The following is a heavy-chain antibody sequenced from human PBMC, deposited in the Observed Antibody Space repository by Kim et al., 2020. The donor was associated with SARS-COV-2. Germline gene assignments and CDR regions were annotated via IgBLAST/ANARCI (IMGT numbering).Heavy chain of an antibody. CDR1: GFTFSSYV. Sequence: GGSLRLSCAASGFTFSSYVMSWVRQAPGKGLEWVSTISGSGGNTYYADSVKGRFTISRDNSKNTLYLQMNSLSAEDTAVHYCAKLVSHSFDYWGQETLVT. CDR2: ISGSGGNT. CDR3: AKLVSHSFDY. J-gene: IGHJ4*02. V-gene: IGHV3-23*01.